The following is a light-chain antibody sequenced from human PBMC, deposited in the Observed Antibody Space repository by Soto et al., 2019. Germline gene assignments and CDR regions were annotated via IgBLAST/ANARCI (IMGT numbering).Light chain of an antibody. CDR1: QSISNY. J-gene: IGKJ4*01. Sequence: DIQLTQSPSSLSASVGDRVSISCRASQSISNYLNWYQQKPGKAPKVLIFAASSLQSGVPSRFSGSGSGTDFTLTISSLQTEDFATYYCQQANSFPLTFGGGTKVDIK. CDR3: QQANSFPLT. CDR2: AAS. V-gene: IGKV1-12*01.